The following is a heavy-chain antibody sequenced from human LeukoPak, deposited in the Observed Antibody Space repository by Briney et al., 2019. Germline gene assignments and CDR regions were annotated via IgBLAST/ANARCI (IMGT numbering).Heavy chain of an antibody. CDR1: GGSFSGYY. J-gene: IGHJ4*02. CDR2: INHSGST. D-gene: IGHD5-18*01. V-gene: IGHV4-34*01. CDR3: ARVRSEYSYGYEDY. Sequence: SETLSLTCAVYGGSFSGYYWSWIRQPPGKGLEWIGEINHSGSTNHNPSLKSRVTISVDTSKNQFSLKLSSVTAADTAVYYCARVRSEYSYGYEDYWGQGTLVTVSS.